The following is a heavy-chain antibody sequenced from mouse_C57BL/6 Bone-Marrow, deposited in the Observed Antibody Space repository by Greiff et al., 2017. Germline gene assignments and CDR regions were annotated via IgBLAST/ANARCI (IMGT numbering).Heavy chain of an antibody. J-gene: IGHJ4*01. CDR2: ISSGGSYT. D-gene: IGHD3-1*01. CDR1: GFTFSSYG. Sequence: EVQVVESGGDLVKPGGSLKLSCAASGFTFSSYGMSWVRQTPDKRLEWVATISSGGSYTYYPDSVKGRFTISRDNAKNTLYLQMSSLKSEDTAMYYCARQGATHFWYAMDYWRQGTSVTVSS. V-gene: IGHV5-6*01. CDR3: ARQGATHFWYAMDY.